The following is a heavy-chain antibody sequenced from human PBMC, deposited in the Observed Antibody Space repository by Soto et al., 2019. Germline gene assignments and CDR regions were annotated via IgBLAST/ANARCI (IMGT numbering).Heavy chain of an antibody. J-gene: IGHJ1*01. Sequence: QVQLVQSGAEVKKPGASVKVSCKASGYTFTSYAMHWVPQAPGQRLEWMGWINAGNGNTKYSQKFQGRVTITRDTSGITAYMELSSLRSEDTAVYYCARGIRRGFTVTTSSEYFQHWGQGTLVTVSS. CDR3: ARGIRRGFTVTTSSEYFQH. CDR2: INAGNGNT. D-gene: IGHD4-17*01. V-gene: IGHV1-3*01. CDR1: GYTFTSYA.